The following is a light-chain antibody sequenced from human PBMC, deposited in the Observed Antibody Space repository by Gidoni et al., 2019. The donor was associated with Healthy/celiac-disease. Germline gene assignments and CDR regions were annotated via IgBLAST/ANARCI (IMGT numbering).Light chain of an antibody. Sequence: ESALTQSPGTLSLSPRERATLPYRSSQSVSSSYLAWYQQTPGQAPRLLIYGASSRATGIPDRFSGSGSGTDFTLHISRLEPEDFAVYYCQQYDTFGPGTKVDIK. V-gene: IGKV3-20*01. CDR1: QSVSSSY. CDR3: QQYDT. J-gene: IGKJ3*01. CDR2: GAS.